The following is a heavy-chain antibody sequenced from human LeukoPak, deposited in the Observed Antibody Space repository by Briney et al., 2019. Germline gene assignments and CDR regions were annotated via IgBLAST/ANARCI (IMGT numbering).Heavy chain of an antibody. D-gene: IGHD1-26*01. J-gene: IGHJ6*02. Sequence: ASVKVSCKASGYTFTGYGISWVRQAPGQGLEWMGWISAYNGNTNYAQKLQGRVTMTTDTSTSTAYMELRSLRSDDTAVYYCARRGSPHRAYYYYYGMDVWGQGTTVTVSS. CDR1: GYTFTGYG. CDR2: ISAYNGNT. V-gene: IGHV1-18*01. CDR3: ARRGSPHRAYYYYYGMDV.